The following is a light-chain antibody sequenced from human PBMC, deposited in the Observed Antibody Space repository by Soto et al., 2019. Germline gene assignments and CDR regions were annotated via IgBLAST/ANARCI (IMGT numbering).Light chain of an antibody. V-gene: IGKV1-39*01. Sequence: DIQMTQSPSSLSASVGDRVTITCRASQSISSYLNWYQQKPGKAPNLLIYAASSLQSGVPSRFSGSGSGTDFTLTISSLQPEDFATYYCQQSYSILWTFGQGTKVDI. CDR2: AAS. CDR1: QSISSY. CDR3: QQSYSILWT. J-gene: IGKJ1*01.